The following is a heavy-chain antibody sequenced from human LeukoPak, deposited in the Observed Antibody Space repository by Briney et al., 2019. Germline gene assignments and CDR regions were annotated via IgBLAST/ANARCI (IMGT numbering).Heavy chain of an antibody. CDR1: GGTFSSYA. CDR2: IIPILGIA. J-gene: IGHJ4*02. V-gene: IGHV1-69*04. Sequence: SVKVSCKASGGTFSSYAIDWVRQAPGQGLEWMGRIIPILGIANYAQEFQGRVTITADKSTSTAYMELSSLRSEDTAVYYCARELRSYEYWGQGTLVTVSS. D-gene: IGHD1-26*01. CDR3: ARELRSYEY.